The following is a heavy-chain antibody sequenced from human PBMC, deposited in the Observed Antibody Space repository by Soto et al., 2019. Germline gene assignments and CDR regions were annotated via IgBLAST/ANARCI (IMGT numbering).Heavy chain of an antibody. V-gene: IGHV1-8*01. D-gene: IGHD6-6*01. CDR1: GYTFINHD. CDR2: MNPNTGNK. Sequence: QVQLVQSGAEVREPGASVTVSCTASGYTFINHDINWVRQAAGQGLEWMGWMNPNTGNKRFAQRFQARITMTTNTSRSTVYMKLSSLRSEDTAVYYCARGPFRSSSHWFDPWGQGALVTVSS. CDR3: ARGPFRSSSHWFDP. J-gene: IGHJ5*02.